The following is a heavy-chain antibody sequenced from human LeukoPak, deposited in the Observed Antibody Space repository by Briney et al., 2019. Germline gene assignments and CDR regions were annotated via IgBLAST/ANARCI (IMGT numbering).Heavy chain of an antibody. CDR1: GGSISSYY. D-gene: IGHD3-22*01. J-gene: IGHJ4*02. CDR2: IYYSGST. Sequence: PSETLSLTCTVSGGSISSYYWSWIRQPPGKGLEWIGYIYYSGSTNYNPSLKSRVTISVDTSKNQFSLKLSSVTAADTAVYYCAVYYYDSSGYYTLFDYWGQGTLVTVSS. V-gene: IGHV4-59*08. CDR3: AVYYYDSSGYYTLFDY.